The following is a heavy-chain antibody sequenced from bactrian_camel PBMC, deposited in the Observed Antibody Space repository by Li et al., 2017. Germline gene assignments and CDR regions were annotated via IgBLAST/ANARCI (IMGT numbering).Heavy chain of an antibody. CDR2: IYTGGGVT. Sequence: HVQLVESGGGSVQAGGSLRLSCEVTGITEGTNCIGWFRQAPGKERAWVAGIYTGGGVTYYSDSVKGRFTISRDSAKNTLYLQMNSLKPEDTAMYYCAARGPYCYTKLSVRDFTYWVQGTQVTVS. V-gene: IGHV3S54*01. CDR1: GITEGTNC. D-gene: IGHD2*01. CDR3: AARGPYCYTKLSVRDFTY. J-gene: IGHJ6*01.